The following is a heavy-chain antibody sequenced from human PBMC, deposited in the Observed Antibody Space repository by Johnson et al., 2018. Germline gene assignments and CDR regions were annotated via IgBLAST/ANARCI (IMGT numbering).Heavy chain of an antibody. CDR1: GGSISSYY. Sequence: QVQLQESGPGLVKPSETLSLTCTVSGGSISSYYWSWIRQPPGKGLEWIGYIYYSGSTNYNPSLKSRVTISVDTSKNQFSLKMSSVTAADPAVYDCARTSPRRYLGWLRRAPDYSQGYMDVWGKGTTVTVSS. V-gene: IGHV4-59*01. CDR2: IYYSGST. CDR3: ARTSPRRYLGWLRRAPDYSQGYMDV. J-gene: IGHJ6*03. D-gene: IGHD3-9*01.